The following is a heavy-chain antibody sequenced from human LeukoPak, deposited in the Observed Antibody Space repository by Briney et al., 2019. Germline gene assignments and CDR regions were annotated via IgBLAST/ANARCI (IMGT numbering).Heavy chain of an antibody. J-gene: IGHJ6*03. CDR2: ISSSGSTI. CDR3: ARMDHYYGSGSYYNTHYYYYYYMDV. Sequence: GGSLRLSCAASGFTFSDYYMSWIRQAPGKGLEWVSYISSSGSTIYYADSVKGRFTISRDNAKNSLYLQMNSLRAEDTAVYYCARMDHYYGSGSYYNTHYYYYYYMDVWGKGTTVTVSS. D-gene: IGHD3-10*01. CDR1: GFTFSDYY. V-gene: IGHV3-11*04.